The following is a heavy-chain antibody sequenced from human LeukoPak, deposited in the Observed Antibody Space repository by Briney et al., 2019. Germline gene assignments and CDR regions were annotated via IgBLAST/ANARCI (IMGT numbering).Heavy chain of an antibody. CDR1: GGSFSGYY. D-gene: IGHD5-12*01. V-gene: IGHV4-34*01. J-gene: IGHJ4*02. Sequence: PSETLSLTCAVYGGSFSGYYWSWIRQPPGKGLEWIGEINHSGSTNYNPSLKSRVTISVDTSKNQFSLKLSSVTAADTAVYYCAREALAVDIVVSRSYYFDYWGQGTLVTVSS. CDR2: INHSGST. CDR3: AREALAVDIVVSRSYYFDY.